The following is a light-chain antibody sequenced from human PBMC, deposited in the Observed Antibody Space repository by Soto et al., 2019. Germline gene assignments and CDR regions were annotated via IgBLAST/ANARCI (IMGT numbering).Light chain of an antibody. CDR3: SSFAGDNDVI. J-gene: IGLJ2*01. CDR1: SSDIGAYNF. Sequence: QSALTQPPSASGSPGQSVTISCSGSSSDIGAYNFVSWYQQHPGQAPKLMIFEVNQRPSGVPNRFSDSKSGNTASLTVSGLQAEDEADYYCSSFAGDNDVIFGGGTQLTVL. V-gene: IGLV2-8*01. CDR2: EVN.